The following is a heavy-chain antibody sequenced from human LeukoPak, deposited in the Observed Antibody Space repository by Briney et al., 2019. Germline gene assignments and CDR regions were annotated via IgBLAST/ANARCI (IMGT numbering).Heavy chain of an antibody. CDR2: INHSGST. CDR1: GGSFSGYY. J-gene: IGHJ5*02. V-gene: IGHV4-34*01. D-gene: IGHD6-19*01. Sequence: PSETLSLTCAVYGGSFSGYYWSWIRQPPGKGLEWIGEINHSGSTNYNPSLKSRVTISVDTSKNQFSLKLSSVTAADTAVYYCARGSSSGWKRRGWFDPWGQGTLVTVSS. CDR3: ARGSSSGWKRRGWFDP.